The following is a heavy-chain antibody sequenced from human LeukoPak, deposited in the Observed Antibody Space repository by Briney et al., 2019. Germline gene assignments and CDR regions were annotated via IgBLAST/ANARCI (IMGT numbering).Heavy chain of an antibody. CDR1: GFTFITYA. CDR3: ATVREYQLLPLN. Sequence: PGGSLRLSCAASGFTFITYAMNWVRQAPGKGLEWLSYISSSGTTIYYADSVKGRFTISRDDAMNSLYLQMNSLRADDTAVYYCATVREYQLLPLNWGQGTLVTVSS. D-gene: IGHD2-2*01. CDR2: ISSSGTTI. J-gene: IGHJ4*02. V-gene: IGHV3-48*03.